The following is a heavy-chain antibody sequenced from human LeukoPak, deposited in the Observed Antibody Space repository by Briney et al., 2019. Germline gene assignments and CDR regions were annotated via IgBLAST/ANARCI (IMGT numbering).Heavy chain of an antibody. CDR2: IDPSNSYT. CDR3: ARGQGVNNWFDP. CDR1: GSSFTTFW. V-gene: IGHV5-10-1*01. J-gene: IGHJ5*02. Sequence: GESLKISCKGSGSSFTTFWIGWVRQMPGKGLEWMGKIDPSNSYTNYSPSFQGHVTISADKSISTAYLQWSSLKASDTAMYYCARGQGVNNWFDPWGQGTLVTVSS. D-gene: IGHD3-16*01.